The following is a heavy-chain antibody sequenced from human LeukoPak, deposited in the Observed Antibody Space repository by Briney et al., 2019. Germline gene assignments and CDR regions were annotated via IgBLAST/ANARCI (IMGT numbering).Heavy chain of an antibody. CDR1: GGSISTSTSY. Sequence: PSETLSLTCTVSGGSISTSTSYWGWIRQPPGKGLEWIGSIYYSGSAYYNPSLKSRVTMSVDTSENQFSLKLRSVTAADTAIYYCARHLAYDSSGFRPYFDYWGQGTLVTVSS. J-gene: IGHJ4*02. CDR2: IYYSGSA. D-gene: IGHD3-22*01. V-gene: IGHV4-39*01. CDR3: ARHLAYDSSGFRPYFDY.